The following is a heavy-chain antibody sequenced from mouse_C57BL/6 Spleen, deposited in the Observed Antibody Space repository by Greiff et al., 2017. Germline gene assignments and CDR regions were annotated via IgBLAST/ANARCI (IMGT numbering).Heavy chain of an antibody. Sequence: QVQLKESGAELMKPGASVKLSCKATGYTFTGYWIQWVKQRPGHGLEWIGEILPGSGSTNYNEKFKGKATFTADTSSNTAYMQLSSLTAEDSAIWCCARGGRRWYFDVWGTGTTVTVSS. J-gene: IGHJ1*03. CDR1: GYTFTGYW. CDR2: ILPGSGST. V-gene: IGHV1-9*01. CDR3: ARGGRRWYFDV.